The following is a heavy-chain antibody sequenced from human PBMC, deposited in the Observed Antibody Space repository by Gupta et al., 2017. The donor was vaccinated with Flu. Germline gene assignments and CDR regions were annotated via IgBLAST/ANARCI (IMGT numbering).Heavy chain of an antibody. D-gene: IGHD3-10*01. Sequence: QVQLQESGPGLVKPSQTLSLTCTVSGGSISSGSYYWSWIRQPAGKGLEWIGRIYTSGSTNYNPSLKSRVTISVDTSKNQFSLKLSSVTTADTAVYYCARGVVTMVRGVELPDYWGQGTLVTVSS. CDR2: IYTSGST. CDR1: GGSISSGSYY. J-gene: IGHJ4*02. CDR3: ARGVVTMVRGVELPDY. V-gene: IGHV4-61*02.